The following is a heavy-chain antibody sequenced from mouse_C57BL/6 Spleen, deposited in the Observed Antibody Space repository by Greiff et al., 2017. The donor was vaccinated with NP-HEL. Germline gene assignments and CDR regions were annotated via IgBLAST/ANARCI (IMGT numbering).Heavy chain of an antibody. V-gene: IGHV2-6-1*01. Sequence: QVQLQQSGPGLVAPSQSLSITCTVSGFSLTSYGVHWVRQPPGKGLEWLVVIWSDGSTTYNSALKSRLSISKDNSKSQVFLKMNSLQTDDTAMYYCARHGYSNLYAMDYWGQGTSVTVSS. J-gene: IGHJ4*01. CDR3: ARHGYSNLYAMDY. CDR1: GFSLTSYG. D-gene: IGHD2-5*01. CDR2: IWSDGST.